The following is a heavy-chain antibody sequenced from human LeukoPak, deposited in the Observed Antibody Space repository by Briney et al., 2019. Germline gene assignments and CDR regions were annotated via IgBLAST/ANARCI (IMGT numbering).Heavy chain of an antibody. CDR3: AGRAGAYSHPYDY. CDR1: GFAFSNYA. CDR2: ISGSGGST. Sequence: GGSLRLSCAASGFAFSNYAMSWVRQAPGKGLEWVSAISGSGGSTYYADSVKGRFTISRDNSKNTLYLQMNSLRAEDTAVYYCAGRAGAYSHPYDYWGQGTLVTVSS. V-gene: IGHV3-23*01. D-gene: IGHD4/OR15-4a*01. J-gene: IGHJ4*02.